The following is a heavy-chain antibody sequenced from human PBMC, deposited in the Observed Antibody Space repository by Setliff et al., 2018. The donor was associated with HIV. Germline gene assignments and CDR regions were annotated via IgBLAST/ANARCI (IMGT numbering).Heavy chain of an antibody. D-gene: IGHD2-2*01. CDR2: ISSRGST. V-gene: IGHV4-31*03. CDR3: ASPGGYCSSTSCHSFDY. J-gene: IGHJ4*02. CDR1: GVSISSGGYY. Sequence: TLSLTCTVSGVSISSGGYYWNWIRQHPGKGLEWIGYISSRGSTYYNPSLKSRITMSVDTSQNQVSLKLRSVTAADTALYYCASPGGYCSSTSCHSFDYWGQGTLVTVSS.